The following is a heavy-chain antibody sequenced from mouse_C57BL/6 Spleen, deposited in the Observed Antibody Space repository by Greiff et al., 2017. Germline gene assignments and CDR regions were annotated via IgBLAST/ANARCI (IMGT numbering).Heavy chain of an antibody. Sequence: VKLQESGAELVKPGASVKLSCKASGYTFTEYTIHWVKQRSGQGLEWIGWFYPGSGSIKYNEKFKDKATLTADKSSSTVSMEISRLTSEDSAVYFCARHERAYYGYDGPWFAYWGQGTLVTVS. CDR3: ARHERAYYGYDGPWFAY. D-gene: IGHD2-9*01. CDR2: FYPGSGSI. CDR1: GYTFTEYT. V-gene: IGHV1-62-2*01. J-gene: IGHJ3*01.